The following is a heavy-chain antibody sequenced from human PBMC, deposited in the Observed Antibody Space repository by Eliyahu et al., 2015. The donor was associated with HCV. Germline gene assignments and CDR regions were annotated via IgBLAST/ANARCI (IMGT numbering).Heavy chain of an antibody. J-gene: IGHJ4*02. CDR3: ARVGYNYPFDY. D-gene: IGHD5-24*01. V-gene: IGHV4-34*01. CDR2: INHSGST. Sequence: QVQLQQWGAGLLKPSETLXLTCAVXGGSFSGYYWXXIRQPPGKGXEWIGEINHSGSTNYNPSLKSRVTISVDTSKNQFSLKLSSVTAADTAVYYCARVGYNYPFDYWGQGTLVTVSS. CDR1: GGSFSGYY.